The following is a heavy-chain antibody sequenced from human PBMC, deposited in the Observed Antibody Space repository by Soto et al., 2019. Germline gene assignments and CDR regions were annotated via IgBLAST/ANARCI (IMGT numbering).Heavy chain of an antibody. J-gene: IGHJ4*02. Sequence: ASVKVSCKASGYTFTSYAMHWVRQAPGQRLEWMGWINAGNGNTKYSQKFQGRVTITRDTSASTAYVELSSLRSEDTAVHYCARGPYSGYGEDGLIDYWGQGTLITVSS. V-gene: IGHV1-3*01. D-gene: IGHD5-12*01. CDR1: GYTFTSYA. CDR2: INAGNGNT. CDR3: ARGPYSGYGEDGLIDY.